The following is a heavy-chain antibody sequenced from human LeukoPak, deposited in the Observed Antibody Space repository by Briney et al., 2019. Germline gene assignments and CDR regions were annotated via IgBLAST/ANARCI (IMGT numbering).Heavy chain of an antibody. Sequence: GGSLRLSCAASGFTFSSYEMNWVRQPPGKGLEWVSYISSSGSTIYYADSVEGRFTISRDNAKNSLYLQMNSLRAEDTAGYYCARRDHSITMVRGVTYYYYNGMDVWGQGTTVTVPS. V-gene: IGHV3-48*03. CDR3: ARRDHSITMVRGVTYYYYNGMDV. D-gene: IGHD3-10*01. J-gene: IGHJ6*02. CDR2: ISSSGSTI. CDR1: GFTFSSYE.